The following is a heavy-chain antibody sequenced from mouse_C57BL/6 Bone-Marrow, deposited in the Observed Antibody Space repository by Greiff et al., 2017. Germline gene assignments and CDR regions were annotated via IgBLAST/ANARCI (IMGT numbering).Heavy chain of an antibody. J-gene: IGHJ1*03. CDR2: IDPSASYT. CDR1: GYTFTSYW. CDR3: ARWGSRYWYFDV. D-gene: IGHD1-1*02. Sequence: QVQLQQPGAELVMPGASVKLSCKASGYTFTSYWMHWVKQRPGQGLEWIGEIDPSASYTTYNQKFKGKSPLTVDKSSSTAYMQLSSLTSEDSAVYYCARWGSRYWYFDVWGTGTTVTVSS. V-gene: IGHV1-69*01.